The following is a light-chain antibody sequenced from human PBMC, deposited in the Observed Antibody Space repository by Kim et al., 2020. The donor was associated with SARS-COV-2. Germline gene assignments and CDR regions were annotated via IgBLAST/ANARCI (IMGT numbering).Light chain of an antibody. CDR3: LQYYTAPRS. CDR2: WAS. Sequence: RATLNCKSSQNVLYSSNNKNYLAWYQQKPGQPPKLLIYWASTRESGVPDRFSGSGSGTDFTLTISSLQAEDVAVYYCLQYYTAPRSFGQGTKLEI. CDR1: QNVLYSSNNKNY. J-gene: IGKJ2*03. V-gene: IGKV4-1*01.